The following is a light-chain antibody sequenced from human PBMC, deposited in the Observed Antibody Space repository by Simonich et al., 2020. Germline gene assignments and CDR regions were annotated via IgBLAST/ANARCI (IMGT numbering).Light chain of an antibody. CDR2: GAS. J-gene: IGKJ1*01. Sequence: EIVMTQSPATLSVSPGERATLSCRDSQSVSSNLYWYQQKPSQAPRLLIYGASTRATGIPARFSGSGSGTEFTLTISSLQSEDFAVYYCQQYNNWPPWTFGQGTKVEIK. V-gene: IGKV3-15*01. CDR1: QSVSSN. CDR3: QQYNNWPPWT.